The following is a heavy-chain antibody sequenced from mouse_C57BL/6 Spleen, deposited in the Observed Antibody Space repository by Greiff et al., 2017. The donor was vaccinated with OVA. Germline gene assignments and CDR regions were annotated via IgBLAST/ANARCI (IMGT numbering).Heavy chain of an antibody. J-gene: IGHJ2*01. CDR1: GYTFTSYG. Sequence: QVQLQQSGAELARPGASVKLSCKASGYTFTSYGISWVKQRTGQGLEWIGEIYPRSGNTYYNEKFKGKATLTADKSSSTAYMELRSLTSEDSAVYSCARKGLLHDYFDYWGQGTTLTVSS. V-gene: IGHV1-81*01. CDR3: ARKGLLHDYFDY. D-gene: IGHD1-2*01. CDR2: IYPRSGNT.